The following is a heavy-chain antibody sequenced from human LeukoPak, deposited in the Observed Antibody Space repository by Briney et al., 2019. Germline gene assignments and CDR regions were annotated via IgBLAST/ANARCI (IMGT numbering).Heavy chain of an antibody. CDR1: RFTFSRYH. D-gene: IGHD3-22*01. Sequence: GGSLTLSCAASRFTFSRYHMNWVRQAPGKGLEWVLSISSSSSYIYYADPVKGRFTISRDNAKDTLYLQMNSLRAEDTALYYCAKGVSGYYFADDAFDIWGQGTMVTVSS. CDR2: ISSSSSYI. J-gene: IGHJ3*02. CDR3: AKGVSGYYFADDAFDI. V-gene: IGHV3-21*04.